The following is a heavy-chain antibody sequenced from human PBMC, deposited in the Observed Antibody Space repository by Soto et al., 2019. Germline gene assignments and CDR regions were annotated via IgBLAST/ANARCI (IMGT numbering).Heavy chain of an antibody. CDR3: ATDPGIAVADRQFGY. CDR1: GYTFTSYG. V-gene: IGHV1-18*01. Sequence: QVQLVQSGAEVKKPGASVKVSCKASGYTFTSYGISWVRQAPGQGLEWMGWISAYNGNTNYAQKLQGRVTMTTDTSTSTAYKELRSLRSDDTAVYYCATDPGIAVADRQFGYWGQGTLVTVSS. D-gene: IGHD6-19*01. CDR2: ISAYNGNT. J-gene: IGHJ4*02.